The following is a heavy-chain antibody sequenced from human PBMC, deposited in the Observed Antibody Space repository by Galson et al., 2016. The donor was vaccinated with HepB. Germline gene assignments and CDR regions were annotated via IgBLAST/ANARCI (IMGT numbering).Heavy chain of an antibody. Sequence: SETLSLTCNVSDDSISRSSYYWGWIRQPPGKGLEWIASAYNNGGTYHNPSLKSRVTMSVDRSNNKFSLNMGSMTAADTAIYFCVRSVAEEFFDHWGQGILVTVSA. D-gene: IGHD3-3*01. J-gene: IGHJ4*02. V-gene: IGHV4-39*07. CDR1: DDSISRSSYY. CDR3: VRSVAEEFFDH. CDR2: AYNNGGT.